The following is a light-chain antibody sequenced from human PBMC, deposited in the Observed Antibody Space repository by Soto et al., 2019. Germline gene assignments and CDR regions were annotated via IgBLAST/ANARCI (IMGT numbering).Light chain of an antibody. CDR1: SSDVGAYDY. Sequence: HSVLTQAASVSGSPGQSSTISCTRTSSDVGAYDYVSWYQQHPDKAPKLMIYEVSNRPSGVSNRFSGSKSVNTATLTISGLQADDEADYYCSSYTSSSTRVFGTGTKVTVL. J-gene: IGLJ1*01. CDR2: EVS. CDR3: SSYTSSSTRV. V-gene: IGLV2-14*03.